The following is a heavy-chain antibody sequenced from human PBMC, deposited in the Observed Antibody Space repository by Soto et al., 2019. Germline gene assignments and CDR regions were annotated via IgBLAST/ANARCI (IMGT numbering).Heavy chain of an antibody. CDR1: GFTFSSYA. CDR3: AKSHYYGSGSYYNDAFDI. V-gene: IGHV3-23*01. D-gene: IGHD3-10*01. J-gene: IGHJ3*02. CDR2: ISGSGGST. Sequence: GGSLRLSCAASGFTFSSYAMSWVRQAPGKGLEWVSAISGSGGSTYYADSVKGRFTISRDNSKNTLYLQMNSLRAEDTAVYYCAKSHYYGSGSYYNDAFDIWGQGTMVTASS.